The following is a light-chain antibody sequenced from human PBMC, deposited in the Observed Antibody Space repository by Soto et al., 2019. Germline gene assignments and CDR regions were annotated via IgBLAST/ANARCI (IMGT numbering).Light chain of an antibody. CDR1: SSDVGSYNL. CDR2: EVT. V-gene: IGLV2-23*02. CDR3: SSYAGGSCSVV. Sequence: QSALTQPASVSGSPGQSITISCTGTSSDVGSYNLVSWYQQHPDKAPKLIIYEVTKRPSGVSNRFSGSKSGNTASLTIAGLAAEDEDDYCWSSYAGGSCSVVFGSGTKLTVL. J-gene: IGLJ1*01.